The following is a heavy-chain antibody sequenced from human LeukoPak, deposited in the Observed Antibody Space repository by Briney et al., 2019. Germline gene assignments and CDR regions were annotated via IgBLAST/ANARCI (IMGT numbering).Heavy chain of an antibody. CDR2: INHGGST. D-gene: IGHD3-16*02. J-gene: IGHJ5*02. CDR1: GGSFSGYY. Sequence: SETLSLTCAVYGGSFSGYYWSWIRQPPGKGLEWIGEINHGGSTNYNPSLKSRVTISVDTSKNQFSLKLSSVTAADTAVYYCAREKGRPYDYVWGSYRYGSDRNWFDPWGQGTLVTVSS. CDR3: AREKGRPYDYVWGSYRYGSDRNWFDP. V-gene: IGHV4-34*01.